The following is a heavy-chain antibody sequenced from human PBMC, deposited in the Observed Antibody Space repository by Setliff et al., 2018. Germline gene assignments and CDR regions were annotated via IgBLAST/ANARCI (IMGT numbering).Heavy chain of an antibody. CDR2: IDWDDDK. J-gene: IGHJ6*03. Sequence: SGPTLVNPTQTLTLTCTFSGFSLSTSGMCVSWIRQPPGKALEWLARIDWDDDKYYSTSLKTRLTISKDTSKNQVVLTLTNMDPVDTATYYCARLAGTDYYYYYMDVWGKGTTVTVSS. CDR3: ARLAGTDYYYYYMDV. D-gene: IGHD1-7*01. CDR1: GFSLSTSGMC. V-gene: IGHV2-70*11.